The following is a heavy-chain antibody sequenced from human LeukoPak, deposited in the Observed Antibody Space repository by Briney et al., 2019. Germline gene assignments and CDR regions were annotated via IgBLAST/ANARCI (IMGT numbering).Heavy chain of an antibody. CDR2: IHYNGNT. Sequence: PSETLSLTCTVSGGSISSYYWSWIRQPPGKGLEWIAYIHYNGNTNYNPSLKSRVTISLDTSQNQFSLTLSSVTAADTAVYYCAKRTTIYRFDYWGQETLVTVSS. D-gene: IGHD5-18*01. CDR1: GGSISSYY. J-gene: IGHJ4*02. V-gene: IGHV4-59*01. CDR3: AKRTTIYRFDY.